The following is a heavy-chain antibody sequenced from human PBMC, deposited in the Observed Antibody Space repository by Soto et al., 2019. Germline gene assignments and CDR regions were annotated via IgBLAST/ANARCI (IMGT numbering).Heavy chain of an antibody. Sequence: SETLSLTCTVSGGSISSYYWSWIRQPPGKGLEWIGDINYSGSTNYNPSLKSRVTISVDTSKNQFSLKLSSVTAADTAVYYCARGQRYCSGGSCSEYYYYYMDVWGKGTTVTVSS. CDR1: GGSISSYY. V-gene: IGHV4-59*12. CDR3: ARGQRYCSGGSCSEYYYYYMDV. D-gene: IGHD2-15*01. CDR2: INYSGST. J-gene: IGHJ6*03.